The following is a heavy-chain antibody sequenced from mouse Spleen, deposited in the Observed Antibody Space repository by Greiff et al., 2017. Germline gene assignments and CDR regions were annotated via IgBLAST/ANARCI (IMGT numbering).Heavy chain of an antibody. V-gene: IGHV5-9*01. CDR1: GFTFSSYA. Sequence: DVMLVESGGGLVKLGGSLKLSCAASGFTFSSYAMSWVRQTPEKRLEWVATISSGGGNTYYPDSVKGRFTISRDNAKNTLYLQMSSLKSEDTAMYYCARQRTGSAWFAYWGQGTLVTVSA. CDR2: ISSGGGNT. D-gene: IGHD4-1*01. CDR3: ARQRTGSAWFAY. J-gene: IGHJ3*01.